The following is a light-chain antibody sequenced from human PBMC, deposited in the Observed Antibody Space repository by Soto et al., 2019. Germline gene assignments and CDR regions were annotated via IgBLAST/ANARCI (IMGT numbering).Light chain of an antibody. J-gene: IGKJ1*01. CDR1: QSISTY. V-gene: IGKV1-39*01. CDR2: AAG. Sequence: DIQMTQSPTSLSASVGDRVAISCRASQSISTYVTWYQQKPGKAPKLLINAAGSLQSGVPSRFRGSGSGTDFSLTISSLQPEDFATYYCQESYSTPAGTFGQGTKVDIK. CDR3: QESYSTPAGT.